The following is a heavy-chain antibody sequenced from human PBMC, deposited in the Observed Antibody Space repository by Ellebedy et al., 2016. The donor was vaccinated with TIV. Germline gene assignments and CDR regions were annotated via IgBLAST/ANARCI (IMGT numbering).Heavy chain of an antibody. Sequence: PGGSLRLSCKGSGYRFTTYWITWVSQMHGKGLEWMGRIYPSDSYTKYSTSFQGHVTISADKFSSTAHLQWSSLKASDTAMYYCARHMNTAMTNDYWGQGTLVTVSS. CDR3: ARHMNTAMTNDY. D-gene: IGHD5-18*01. CDR1: GYRFTTYW. CDR2: IYPSDSYT. J-gene: IGHJ4*02. V-gene: IGHV5-10-1*01.